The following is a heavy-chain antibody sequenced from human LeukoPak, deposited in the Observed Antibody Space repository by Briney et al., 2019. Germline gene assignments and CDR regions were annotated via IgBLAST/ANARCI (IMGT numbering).Heavy chain of an antibody. CDR2: ISSSSSYI. CDR3: ARRENPDKENWGSSLTPH. V-gene: IGHV3-21*01. J-gene: IGHJ4*02. Sequence: PGGSLRLSCAASGFTVSRNYMSWVRQAPGKGLEWVSSISSSSSYIYYADSVKGRFTISRDNAKNSLYLQMNSLRAEDTAVYYCARRENPDKENWGSSLTPHWGQGTLVTVSS. CDR1: GFTVSRNY. D-gene: IGHD7-27*01.